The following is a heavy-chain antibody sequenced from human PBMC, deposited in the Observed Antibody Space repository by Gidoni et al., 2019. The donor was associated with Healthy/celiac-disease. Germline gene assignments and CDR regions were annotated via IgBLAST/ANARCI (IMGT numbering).Heavy chain of an antibody. Sequence: QVQLVQSGDEVKKPGASVKVSCKASGYPFTSYGISWVRQAPGQGHEWMGWLSAYNGNTNYAQKLQGRVTMTTDTSTSTAYMELRSLRSDDTAVYYCARDYYDSSAPGFDYWGQGTLVTVSS. V-gene: IGHV1-18*01. CDR3: ARDYYDSSAPGFDY. CDR1: GYPFTSYG. CDR2: LSAYNGNT. J-gene: IGHJ4*02. D-gene: IGHD3-22*01.